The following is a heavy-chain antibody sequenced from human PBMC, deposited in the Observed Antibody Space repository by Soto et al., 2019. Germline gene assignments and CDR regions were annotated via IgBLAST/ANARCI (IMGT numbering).Heavy chain of an antibody. J-gene: IGHJ3*02. Sequence: PSETLSLTCTVSGCSISSYYWSWIRQPPGKGLEWIGYIYYSGSTNYNPSLKSRVTISVDTSKNQFSLKLSSVTAADTAVYYCARDHYDILTGQPDAFDIWGQGTMVTVSS. V-gene: IGHV4-59*01. CDR2: IYYSGST. D-gene: IGHD3-9*01. CDR3: ARDHYDILTGQPDAFDI. CDR1: GCSISSYY.